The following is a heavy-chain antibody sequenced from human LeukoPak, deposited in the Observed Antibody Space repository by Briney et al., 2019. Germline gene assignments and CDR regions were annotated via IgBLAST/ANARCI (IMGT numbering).Heavy chain of an antibody. V-gene: IGHV3-11*01. Sequence: GGSLRLSCAASGFIFSDYYMSWIRQAPGKGLEWVSYISSSGSTTYYADSLKGRFIISRDDAKNSLYLQVSSLRAEDTAVYYCARVKYSYGSYFDYWGQGTLVTVSS. J-gene: IGHJ4*02. D-gene: IGHD5-18*01. CDR2: ISSSGSTT. CDR3: ARVKYSYGSYFDY. CDR1: GFIFSDYY.